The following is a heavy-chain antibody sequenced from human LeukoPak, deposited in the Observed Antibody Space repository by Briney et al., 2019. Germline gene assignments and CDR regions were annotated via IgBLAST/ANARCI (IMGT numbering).Heavy chain of an antibody. V-gene: IGHV4-34*01. Sequence: KPSETLSLNCAVYGGSFSGYYWSWIRQPPGKGLEWIGEINHSGSTNYNPSLKSRVTMSVDTSKNQFSLKLSSVTAADTAVYYCARDRAGPDAFDIWGQGTMVTVSS. CDR1: GGSFSGYY. D-gene: IGHD3-16*02. CDR3: ARDRAGPDAFDI. CDR2: INHSGST. J-gene: IGHJ3*02.